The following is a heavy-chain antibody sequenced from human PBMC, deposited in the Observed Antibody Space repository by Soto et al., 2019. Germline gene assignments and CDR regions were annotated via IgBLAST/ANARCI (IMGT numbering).Heavy chain of an antibody. CDR3: ARGGSSDWQVAFDF. CDR2: VNHNGRN. V-gene: IGHV4-34*01. J-gene: IGHJ3*01. CDR1: GGSFSGYF. D-gene: IGHD6-19*01. Sequence: SETLSLTCDVYGGSFSGYFWNWIRQSPGKGLEWIGKVNHNGRNNYNPSLKSRVTISLDMSKKQISLKLTSETAADTAVYYCARGGSSDWQVAFDFCGQRTMVTVSS.